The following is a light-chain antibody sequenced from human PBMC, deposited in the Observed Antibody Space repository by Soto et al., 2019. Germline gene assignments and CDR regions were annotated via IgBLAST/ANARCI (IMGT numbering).Light chain of an antibody. V-gene: IGKV1-6*01. J-gene: IGKJ1*01. CDR2: AAF. CDR1: QGIRKD. CDR3: QQYHIFSGT. Sequence: AIQMVHSPTSPSAPLGDRGTIPWRESQGIRKDLGWYQQKPGKAPKVVIYAAFSLQSGVQSRFSGSGSGTEFTLTINSLQPDDFATYYCQQYHIFSGTFGQGTKVDIK.